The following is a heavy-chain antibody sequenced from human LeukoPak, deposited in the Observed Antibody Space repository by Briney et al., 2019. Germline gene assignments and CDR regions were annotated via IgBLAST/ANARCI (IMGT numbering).Heavy chain of an antibody. CDR1: GYTFTGYY. D-gene: IGHD6-19*01. CDR2: INPNSGGT. J-gene: IGHJ6*03. Sequence: ASVKVSCKASGYTFTGYYMHWVRQAPGQGLEWMGRINPNSGGTNYAQKFQGRVTMTRDTSISTAYMELSRLRSDDTAVYYCASPLRSIAVAGRVDYYYMDVWGKGTTVTVS. CDR3: ASPLRSIAVAGRVDYYYMDV. V-gene: IGHV1-2*06.